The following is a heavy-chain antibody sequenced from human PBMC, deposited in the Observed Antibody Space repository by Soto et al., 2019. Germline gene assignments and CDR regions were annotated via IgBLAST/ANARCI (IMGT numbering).Heavy chain of an antibody. CDR2: ISAYNGNT. Sequence: ASVKVSCKASGYTFTSYGISWVRQAPGQGREWMGWISAYNGNTNYAQKLQGRVTMTTDTSTSTAYMELRSLRSDDTAVYYCARGVVVTAISYYYYGMDVWGQGTTVTVSS. CDR3: ARGVVVTAISYYYYGMDV. D-gene: IGHD2-21*02. CDR1: GYTFTSYG. J-gene: IGHJ6*02. V-gene: IGHV1-18*01.